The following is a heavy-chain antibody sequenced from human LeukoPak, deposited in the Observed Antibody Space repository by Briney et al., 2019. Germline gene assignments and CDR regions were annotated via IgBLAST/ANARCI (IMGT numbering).Heavy chain of an antibody. CDR2: IYYSGST. J-gene: IGHJ5*02. Sequence: PSETLSLTCTVSGGSISNKYWSWIRQPPGKGLEWIGYIYYSGSTNYNPSLKSRVTILVDTSKNQFSLKLSSVTAADTAVHYCARGRGGLPTSKWLRFDPWGQGTLVTVSS. V-gene: IGHV4-59*01. CDR1: GGSISNKY. D-gene: IGHD2-8*01. CDR3: ARGRGGLPTSKWLRFDP.